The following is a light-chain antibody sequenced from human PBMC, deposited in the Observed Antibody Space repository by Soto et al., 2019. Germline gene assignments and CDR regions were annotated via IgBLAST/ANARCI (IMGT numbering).Light chain of an antibody. CDR1: SSDVGSYNL. Sequence: QSALTQPASVSRSPGQSITISCTGTSSDVGSYNLVSWYQQHPGKAPKLMICEGSKRPSGVSNSFSGSKSGNTASLTISGLQAEDEADYYCCSYAGSSTYVFGTGTKLTVL. CDR2: EGS. V-gene: IGLV2-23*01. J-gene: IGLJ1*01. CDR3: CSYAGSSTYV.